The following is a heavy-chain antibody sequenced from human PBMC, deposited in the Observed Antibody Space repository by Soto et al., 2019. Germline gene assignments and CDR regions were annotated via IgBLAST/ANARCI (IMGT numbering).Heavy chain of an antibody. CDR3: ARSPRHYDSSGYYYR. D-gene: IGHD3-22*01. Sequence: GGSLRLSCAASGFTFSSYSMNWVRQAPGKGLEWVSYISSSSSTIYYGDSVKGRFTISRDNAKNSLYLQMNSLRDEDTAVYYCARSPRHYDSSGYYYRWSQGTLVTVSS. J-gene: IGHJ5*02. V-gene: IGHV3-48*02. CDR1: GFTFSSYS. CDR2: ISSSSSTI.